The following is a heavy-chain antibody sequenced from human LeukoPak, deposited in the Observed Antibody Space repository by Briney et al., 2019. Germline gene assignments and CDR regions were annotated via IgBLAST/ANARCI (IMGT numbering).Heavy chain of an antibody. CDR1: GFTFSDYY. J-gene: IGHJ4*02. CDR2: INSSGSTI. D-gene: IGHD6-19*01. CDR3: ARGGFYSSGLIDY. Sequence: PGGSLRLSCAASGFTFSDYYMSWIRQAPGKGLECVSYINSSGSTIYYADSVKGRFTISRDNAKNSLYLQMNSLRDEDTAVYYCARGGFYSSGLIDYWGQGTLVTVSS. V-gene: IGHV3-11*04.